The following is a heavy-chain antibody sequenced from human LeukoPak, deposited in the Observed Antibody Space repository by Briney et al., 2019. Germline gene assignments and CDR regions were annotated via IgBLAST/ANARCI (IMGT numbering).Heavy chain of an antibody. CDR2: IDPRDSYT. J-gene: IGHJ4*02. V-gene: IGHV5-10-1*01. CDR1: GYSFTSFW. CDR3: AIGHEAYYFDY. Sequence: RGESLKISCKGSGYSFTSFWISWVRQMPGKGLEWMGRIDPRDSYTNYSPSFQGHVTISADKSISTAYLQWSSLKASDTAMYYCAIGHEAYYFDYWGQGTLVTVSS.